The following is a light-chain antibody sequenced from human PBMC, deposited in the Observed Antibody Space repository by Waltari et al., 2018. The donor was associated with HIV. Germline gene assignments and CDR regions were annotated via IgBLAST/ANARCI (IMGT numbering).Light chain of an antibody. Sequence: QSALTQPASVSGSPGQSITISCTGTNSDVGGYNFVSWYQQHPGKAPKLLIFEVTNRPSGISSRFSGSQAGNTAAMTISGLQAEDEADYYCSSYTSTTTIVFGGGTKVTVL. CDR3: SSYTSTTTIV. V-gene: IGLV2-14*01. CDR2: EVT. J-gene: IGLJ2*01. CDR1: NSDVGGYNF.